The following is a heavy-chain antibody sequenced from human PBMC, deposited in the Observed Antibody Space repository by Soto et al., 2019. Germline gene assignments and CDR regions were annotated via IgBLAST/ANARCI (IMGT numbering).Heavy chain of an antibody. J-gene: IGHJ5*01. D-gene: IGHD4-17*01. CDR3: DRFTGDGENWFDP. CDR1: GGSSRSSDYY. CDR2: IYYSGST. V-gene: IGHV4-30-4*01. Sequence: SETLSLTCTVSGGSSRSSDYYWSWIRQPPGKGLEWIGCIYYSGSTEYDPALKSRVAISVDPYKHQFSLRFKSVTATDTAVYSCDRFTGDGENWFDPWGQGTLVTVSS.